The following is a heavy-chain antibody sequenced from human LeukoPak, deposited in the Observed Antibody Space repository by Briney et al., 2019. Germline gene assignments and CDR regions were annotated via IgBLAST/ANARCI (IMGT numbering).Heavy chain of an antibody. D-gene: IGHD3-22*01. J-gene: IGHJ4*02. V-gene: IGHV4-39*07. Sequence: SETLSLTCTVSGGSLSSNSYYWAWIRQPPGKGLEWIGTMFYIGNTYYDPSLKSRVTISVDTSKNQFSLKLSSVTAADTAVYYCARDPYYYDSSGYAFDYWGQGTLVTVSS. CDR2: MFYIGNT. CDR3: ARDPYYYDSSGYAFDY. CDR1: GGSLSSNSYY.